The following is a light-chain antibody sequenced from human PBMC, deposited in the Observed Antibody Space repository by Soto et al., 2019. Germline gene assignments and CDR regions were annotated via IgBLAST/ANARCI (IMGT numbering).Light chain of an antibody. V-gene: IGKV3-15*01. CDR2: GAS. CDR1: QSVSSN. J-gene: IGKJ1*01. CDR3: QQYNNWPPRT. Sequence: DIVMTQSPATLSVSPGERATLSCRASQSVSSNLAWYQQKPGQAPRLLIYGASTRATGIPARFSGSGSGTEFTLTISSLQSEDFAVYYCQQYNNWPPRTFGQGTKV.